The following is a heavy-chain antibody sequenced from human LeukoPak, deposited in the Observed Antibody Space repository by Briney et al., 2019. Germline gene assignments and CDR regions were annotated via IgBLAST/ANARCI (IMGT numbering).Heavy chain of an antibody. D-gene: IGHD6-13*01. CDR3: ARFGFSSLTSTH. Sequence: GGPLRLSCAASGFTFSSYEMNWVRQAPGKGLEWVSYISSSGSTIYYADSVKGRFTISRDNAKNSLYLQMNSLRAEDTAVYYCARFGFSSLTSTHWGQGTLVTVSS. V-gene: IGHV3-48*03. CDR1: GFTFSSYE. J-gene: IGHJ4*02. CDR2: ISSSGSTI.